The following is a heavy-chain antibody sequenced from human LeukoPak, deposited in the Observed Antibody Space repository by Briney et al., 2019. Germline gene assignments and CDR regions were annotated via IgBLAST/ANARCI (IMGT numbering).Heavy chain of an antibody. CDR1: GGSSSSYY. V-gene: IGHV4-59*08. CDR2: IYYSGST. CDR3: ARQAVRYDSSGYYPPFDY. J-gene: IGHJ4*02. Sequence: SETLSLTCTVSGGSSSSYYWSWIRQPPGKGLEWIGYIYYSGSTNYNPSLKSRVTISVDTSKNQFPLKLSSVTAADTAVYYCARQAVRYDSSGYYPPFDYWGQGTLVTVSS. D-gene: IGHD3-22*01.